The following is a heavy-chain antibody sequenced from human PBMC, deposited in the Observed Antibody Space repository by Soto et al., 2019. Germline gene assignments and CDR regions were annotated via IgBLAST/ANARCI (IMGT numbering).Heavy chain of an antibody. J-gene: IGHJ4*02. CDR2: IYYSGST. Sequence: SETLSLTCSVSGGSISTSGHYWSWIRQHPGKGLEWIGYIYYSGSTYYNPSLKSRVIMSVDTSKNQFSLKLSSVTAADTAVYYCARVYPYLAHDYWGQGTLVTVSS. V-gene: IGHV4-31*03. D-gene: IGHD3-16*02. CDR1: GGSISTSGHY. CDR3: ARVYPYLAHDY.